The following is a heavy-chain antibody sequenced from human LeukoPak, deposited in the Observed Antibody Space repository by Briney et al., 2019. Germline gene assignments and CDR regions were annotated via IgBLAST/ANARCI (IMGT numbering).Heavy chain of an antibody. CDR2: ISGSGGST. CDR3: AKAAPSSSGWFSRAYDAFDI. CDR1: GFTFSSYA. Sequence: GGSLRLSCAASGFTFSSYAMSWVRQAPGKGLEWVSAISGSGGSTYYADSVKGRFTISRDNSKDALYLQMNSLRAEDTAVYYCAKAAPSSSGWFSRAYDAFDIWGQGTMVTVSS. J-gene: IGHJ3*02. V-gene: IGHV3-23*01. D-gene: IGHD6-19*01.